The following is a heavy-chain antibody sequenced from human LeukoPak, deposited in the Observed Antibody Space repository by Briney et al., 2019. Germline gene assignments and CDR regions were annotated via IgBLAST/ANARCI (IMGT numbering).Heavy chain of an antibody. V-gene: IGHV1-69*04. CDR2: IIPILGIA. CDR3: VESPYYYDSSGYYNNDAFDI. D-gene: IGHD3-22*01. CDR1: GGTFSSYA. Sequence: SVKVSCKASGGTFSSYAISWVRQAPGQGLEWMGRIIPILGIANYAQKFQGRVTITADKSTSTAYMELSSLRSEDTAVYYCVESPYYYDSSGYYNNDAFDIWGQGTMVTVSS. J-gene: IGHJ3*02.